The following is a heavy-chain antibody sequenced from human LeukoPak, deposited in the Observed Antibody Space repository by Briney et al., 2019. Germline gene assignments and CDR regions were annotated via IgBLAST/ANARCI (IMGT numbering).Heavy chain of an antibody. CDR1: GGSISSYY. V-gene: IGHV4-59*01. CDR2: IYYSGST. CDR3: ASSSGWPPVDY. J-gene: IGHJ4*02. Sequence: SETLSLTCTVSGGSISSYYWSWIRQPPGKGLEWIGYIYYSGSTNYNPSPKSRVTISVDTSKNQFSLKLSSVTAADTAVYYCASSSGWPPVDYWGQGTLVTVSS. D-gene: IGHD6-19*01.